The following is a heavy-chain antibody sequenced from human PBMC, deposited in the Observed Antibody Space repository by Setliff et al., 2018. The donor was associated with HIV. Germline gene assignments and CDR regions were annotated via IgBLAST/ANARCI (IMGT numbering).Heavy chain of an antibody. CDR1: GGSFNDYY. Sequence: KASETLSLTCAVYGGSFNDYYWSWIRQPPGKGLEWIGEIIHSGSINYNPSLKSRVTISVDTYNNQFSLNMNSVNAADTAVYYCARGYASGHDAYGYWGQGTLVTVSS. V-gene: IGHV4-34*01. J-gene: IGHJ4*02. CDR2: IIHSGSI. CDR3: ARGYASGHDAYGY. D-gene: IGHD5-12*01.